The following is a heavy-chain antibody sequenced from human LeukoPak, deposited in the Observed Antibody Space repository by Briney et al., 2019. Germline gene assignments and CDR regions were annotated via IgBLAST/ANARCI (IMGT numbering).Heavy chain of an antibody. Sequence: SETLSLTCAVYGGSFSGYYWSWIRQPPGKGLEWIGEIDHSGSTNYNPSLKSRVTISVDTSKNQFSLKLSSVTAADTAVYYCARGGRIVVVKAVFDYWGQGTLVTVSS. CDR3: ARGGRIVVVKAVFDY. V-gene: IGHV4-34*01. CDR2: IDHSGST. D-gene: IGHD3-22*01. CDR1: GGSFSGYY. J-gene: IGHJ4*02.